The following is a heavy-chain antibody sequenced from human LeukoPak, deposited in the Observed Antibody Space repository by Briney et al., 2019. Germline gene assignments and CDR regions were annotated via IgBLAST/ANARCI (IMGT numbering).Heavy chain of an antibody. V-gene: IGHV1-46*01. Sequence: ASVKVSCEASGYTFTSYYMHWVRQAPGQGLEWMGIINPSGGSTSYAQKFQGRVIMTRDTSTSTVYMELSSLRSEDTAVYYCARADYYDSSGYYYDYWGQGTLVTVSS. CDR3: ARADYYDSSGYYYDY. CDR1: GYTFTSYY. CDR2: INPSGGST. D-gene: IGHD3-22*01. J-gene: IGHJ4*02.